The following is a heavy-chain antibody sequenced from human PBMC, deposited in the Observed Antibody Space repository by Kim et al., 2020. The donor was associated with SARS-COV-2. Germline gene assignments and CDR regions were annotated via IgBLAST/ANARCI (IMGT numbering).Heavy chain of an antibody. CDR3: ARELGAAGGY. Sequence: GGSLRLSCAASGFTFSNYGMHWVRQAPGKGLEWVAGISCDGSNKYYADSVKGRFTISRDNSKNTLYLQMDSLRAEDTAVYYCARELGAAGGYWGQGATV. CDR1: GFTFSNYG. V-gene: IGHV3-30*04. J-gene: IGHJ6*02. D-gene: IGHD3-16*01. CDR2: ISCDGSNK.